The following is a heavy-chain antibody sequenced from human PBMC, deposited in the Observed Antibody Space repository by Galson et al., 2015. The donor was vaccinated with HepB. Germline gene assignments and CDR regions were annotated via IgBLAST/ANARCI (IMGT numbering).Heavy chain of an antibody. CDR2: MYPGDSDI. CDR3: ARQGVLVWPYDAFDI. Sequence: QSGAEVKKPGESLKISCKGSGYSFTSYWIGWVRQMPGKGLEWMGIMYPGDSDIRYSPSFQGQVTISADKSISTAYLQWSSLKASDTAMYYCARQGVLVWPYDAFDIWGQGTMVTVSS. D-gene: IGHD2-8*02. V-gene: IGHV5-51*01. CDR1: GYSFTSYW. J-gene: IGHJ3*02.